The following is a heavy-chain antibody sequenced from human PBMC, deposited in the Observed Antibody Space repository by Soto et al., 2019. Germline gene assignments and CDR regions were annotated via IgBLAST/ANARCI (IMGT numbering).Heavy chain of an antibody. Sequence: GGSLRLSCAASGFTFSSYAMSWVRQAPGKGLEWVSAISGSGGSTYYADSVKGRFTISRDNSKNTLYLQMNSLRAEDTAVYYCAKDHPRGYCSSTSCPVSFKYWGQGTLVTVSS. J-gene: IGHJ4*02. D-gene: IGHD2-2*01. CDR2: ISGSGGST. CDR3: AKDHPRGYCSSTSCPVSFKY. V-gene: IGHV3-23*01. CDR1: GFTFSSYA.